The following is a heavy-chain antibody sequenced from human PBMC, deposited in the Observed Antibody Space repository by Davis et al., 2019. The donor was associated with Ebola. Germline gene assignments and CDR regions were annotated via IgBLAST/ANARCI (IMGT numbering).Heavy chain of an antibody. CDR1: GGTFDTFA. CDR2: IIPIFGSA. CDR3: ATDRQREQLGGNYYYDMHV. Sequence: SVKVSCRASGGTFDTFAISWVRQAPGQGLEWMGGIIPIFGSADYPHKFQGRVTITADKSTNTSYMELRSLTSEDSAVYYCATDRQREQLGGNYYYDMHVWGQGTTVTVSS. V-gene: IGHV1-69*06. J-gene: IGHJ6*02. D-gene: IGHD6-6*01.